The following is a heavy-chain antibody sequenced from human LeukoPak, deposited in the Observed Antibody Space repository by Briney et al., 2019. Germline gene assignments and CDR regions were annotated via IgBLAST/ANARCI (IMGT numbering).Heavy chain of an antibody. CDR2: ISGSGGST. CDR1: EFTFRSYA. Sequence: GGSLRLSCAASEFTFRSYAMSWVRQAPGKGLEWVSAISGSGGSTYYADSVKGRFTISRDNSKNTLYLQMNSLRAEDTAVYYCAKDRTRGSYSVVDYWGQGTLVTVSS. V-gene: IGHV3-23*01. D-gene: IGHD1-26*01. J-gene: IGHJ4*02. CDR3: AKDRTRGSYSVVDY.